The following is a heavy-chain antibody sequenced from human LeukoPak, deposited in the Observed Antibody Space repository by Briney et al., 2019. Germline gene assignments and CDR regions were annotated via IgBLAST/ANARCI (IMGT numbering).Heavy chain of an antibody. D-gene: IGHD3-10*01. Sequence: PGGSLRLSCAASGFTFSSYSMNWVRQAPGKGLEWVSYISSSSSTIYYADSVKGRFTISRDNAKNSLYLQMNSLRAEDTAVYYCASLSGSYPLYYYYGMDVWGQGTTVTVSS. CDR3: ASLSGSYPLYYYYGMDV. CDR1: GFTFSSYS. CDR2: ISSSSSTI. V-gene: IGHV3-48*04. J-gene: IGHJ6*02.